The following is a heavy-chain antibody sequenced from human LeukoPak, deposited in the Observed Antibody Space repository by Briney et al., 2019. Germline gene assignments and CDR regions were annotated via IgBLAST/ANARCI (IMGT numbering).Heavy chain of an antibody. J-gene: IGHJ6*03. Sequence: GESLKISCKGSGYSFTSYWIGWVRQMPGKGLEWMGTIYPGDSDTRYSPSFQGQVTISADKSISTAYLQWSSLKASDTAMYYCARRARSDYGSGSYSDDYYYMDVWGKGTTVTVSS. V-gene: IGHV5-51*01. CDR2: IYPGDSDT. CDR3: ARRARSDYGSGSYSDDYYYMDV. D-gene: IGHD3-10*01. CDR1: GYSFTSYW.